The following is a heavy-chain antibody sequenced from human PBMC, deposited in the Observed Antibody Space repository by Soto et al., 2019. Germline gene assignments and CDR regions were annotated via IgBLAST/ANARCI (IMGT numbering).Heavy chain of an antibody. CDR3: ARDTRGIAAAGDY. D-gene: IGHD6-13*01. V-gene: IGHV3-7*03. CDR2: IKQDGSEK. CDR1: GFTFSSYW. Sequence: GGSLRLSCAASGFTFSSYWMSWVRQAPGKGLEWVANIKQDGSEKYYVDSVKGRFTISRDNAKNSLYLQMNSLRAEDTAVYYCARDTRGIAAAGDYWGQGTLVTVSS. J-gene: IGHJ4*02.